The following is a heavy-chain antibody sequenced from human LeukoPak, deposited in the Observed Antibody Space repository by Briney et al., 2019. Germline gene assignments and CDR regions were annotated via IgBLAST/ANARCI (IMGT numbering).Heavy chain of an antibody. CDR3: ATRGSAWHYFDF. D-gene: IGHD6-19*01. CDR2: INYSGDDT. Sequence: GGSLRLSCAASEFTFSNYAMSWVRQAPGKGLEWVSSINYSGDDTYYAVSVKGRFTISRDNSKSTLYLQLNSLRVEDTAVYYCATRGSAWHYFDFWGQGTLVTVSS. V-gene: IGHV3-23*01. CDR1: EFTFSNYA. J-gene: IGHJ4*02.